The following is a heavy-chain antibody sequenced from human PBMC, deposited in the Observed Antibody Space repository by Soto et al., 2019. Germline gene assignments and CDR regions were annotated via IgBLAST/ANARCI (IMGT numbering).Heavy chain of an antibody. D-gene: IGHD6-6*01. CDR2: IHYTESA. CDR1: GDSIISSDYY. V-gene: IGHV4-39*01. J-gene: IGHJ4*02. CDR3: ARGSLNSSSKPFDY. Sequence: PSETLSLTCIVSGDSIISSDYYWGWIRQPPGEGLEWLGSIHYTESAFHNSLVIMSIDTSENQISLQLTSVTAADTAVYYCARGSLNSSSKPFDYWGQGTLVTVSS.